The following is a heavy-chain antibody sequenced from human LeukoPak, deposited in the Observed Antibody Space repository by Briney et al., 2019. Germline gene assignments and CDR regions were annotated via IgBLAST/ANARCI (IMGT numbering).Heavy chain of an antibody. CDR1: GYTFTGYY. CDR2: INPNSGGT. D-gene: IGHD3-10*01. Sequence: ASVKVSCKASGYTFTGYYMHWVRQAPGQGLEWMGRINPNSGGTNYAQKLQGRVTMTTDTSTSTAYMELRSLRSDDTAVYYCARDGYYGSGSYPYYYGMDVWGQGTTVTVSS. CDR3: ARDGYYGSGSYPYYYGMDV. J-gene: IGHJ6*02. V-gene: IGHV1-2*06.